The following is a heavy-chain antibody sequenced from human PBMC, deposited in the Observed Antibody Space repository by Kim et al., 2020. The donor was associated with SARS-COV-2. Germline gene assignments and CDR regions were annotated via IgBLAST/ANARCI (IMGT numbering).Heavy chain of an antibody. Sequence: SETLSLTCTVSGDSISSDIHYWSWIRQQPGKGLEWLGYIYYNGTAYYNSSLKSRLIISIDTSKNQFSLKLSSVSAADTAVYYCARLTWIQLFYYWGQGSL. CDR1: GDSISSDIHY. V-gene: IGHV4-31*03. D-gene: IGHD1-1*01. CDR3: ARLTWIQLFYY. CDR2: IYYNGTA. J-gene: IGHJ4*02.